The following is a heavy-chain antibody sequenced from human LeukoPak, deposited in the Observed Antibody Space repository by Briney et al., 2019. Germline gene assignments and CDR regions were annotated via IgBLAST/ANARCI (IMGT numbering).Heavy chain of an antibody. V-gene: IGHV3-30*02. Sequence: GGSLRLSCVESGFTFSRSGMHWVRQAPGKGLEWVAFIRYDGSSKYYADSVKGRFTISRDTSKNTLYLQMNSLMTEDTAVYYCVREYRDRSEYFDYWGQGTLVTVSS. J-gene: IGHJ4*02. CDR1: GFTFSRSG. CDR3: VREYRDRSEYFDY. CDR2: IRYDGSSK. D-gene: IGHD5-12*01.